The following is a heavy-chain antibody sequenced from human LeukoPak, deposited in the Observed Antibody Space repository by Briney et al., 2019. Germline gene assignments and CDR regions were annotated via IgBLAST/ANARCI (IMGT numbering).Heavy chain of an antibody. Sequence: SETLSLTCSVSGGSTSSNNHFWSWIRQPPGRGLEWIGNIYHSGSTHYNPSLKSRVTISVDRSKNQFSLKLSSMTAADTAVYYCARVNYVRNDYFDYWGQGTLVTVSS. J-gene: IGHJ4*02. V-gene: IGHV4-30-2*01. D-gene: IGHD3-10*02. CDR1: GGSTSSNNHF. CDR3: ARVNYVRNDYFDY. CDR2: IYHSGST.